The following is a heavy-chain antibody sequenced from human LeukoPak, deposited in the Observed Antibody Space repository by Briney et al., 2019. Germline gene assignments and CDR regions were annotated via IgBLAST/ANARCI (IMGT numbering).Heavy chain of an antibody. J-gene: IGHJ6*02. CDR1: GCSISSYY. CDR3: GRVGDYYYYGIDV. V-gene: IGHV4-4*07. Sequence: SETLSLTCTVSGCSISSYYWSWIRQPAGKGLEWIGRIYTSGSTNYNPSLKSRVTMSVDTSKNQFCLKLSAVTAVYTAVYYCGRVGDYYYYGIDVWGQGTMVTVSS. CDR2: IYTSGST.